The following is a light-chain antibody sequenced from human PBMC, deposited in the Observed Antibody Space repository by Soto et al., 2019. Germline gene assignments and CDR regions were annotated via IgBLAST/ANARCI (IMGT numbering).Light chain of an antibody. V-gene: IGKV3-20*01. Sequence: EIVLTQSPGTLSLSPGERATLSCRASQSISRSYLAWYQQKPGQAPRLLVYGASSRATGIPDRFSGSGSGTDFTLTISRLAPEDFAVYYCQQYGSSRFTFGPGTKVDIK. CDR1: QSISRSY. J-gene: IGKJ3*01. CDR2: GAS. CDR3: QQYGSSRFT.